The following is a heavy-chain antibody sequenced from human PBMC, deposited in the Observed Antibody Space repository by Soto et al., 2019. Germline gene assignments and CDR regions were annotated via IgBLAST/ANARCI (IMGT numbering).Heavy chain of an antibody. J-gene: IGHJ4*02. Sequence: ASVKVSCKASGFTFTSSAMQWVRQARGQRLEWIGWIVVGRGNTNYAQKFQERVTITRDMSTSTAYMELSSLRSEEPAVYYCAALPIRGSGVDYWGQGTLVTVSS. CDR2: IVVGRGNT. D-gene: IGHD3-10*01. CDR1: GFTFTSSA. V-gene: IGHV1-58*02. CDR3: AALPIRGSGVDY.